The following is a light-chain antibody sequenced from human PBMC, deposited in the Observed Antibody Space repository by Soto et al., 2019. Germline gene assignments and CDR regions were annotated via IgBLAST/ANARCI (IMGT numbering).Light chain of an antibody. V-gene: IGKV4-1*01. CDR3: QQYESTPPT. CDR1: QSVLYNSNNKNY. Sequence: DIVMTQSPDSLAVSLGERATINCKSSQSVLYNSNNKNYLAWYQQRPGQPPKLLIYWASTRESGVPDRFGGSGSGTDFTLTITSLQAEDVAVYYCQQYESTPPTFGQGTKLEIK. CDR2: WAS. J-gene: IGKJ2*01.